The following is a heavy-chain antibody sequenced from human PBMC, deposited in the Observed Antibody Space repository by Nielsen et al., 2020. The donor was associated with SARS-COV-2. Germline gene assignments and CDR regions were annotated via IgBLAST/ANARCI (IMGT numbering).Heavy chain of an antibody. D-gene: IGHD2-15*01. CDR3: ARGPGGPFVSV. Sequence: GSLRLSCAVYGGSFSGYYWSWIRQPPGKGLEWIGEINHSGSTNYNPSLKSRVTISVDTSKNQFSLKLSSVTAADTAVYYCARGPGGPFVSVWGQGTTVTVSS. V-gene: IGHV4-34*01. CDR1: GGSFSGYY. J-gene: IGHJ6*02. CDR2: INHSGST.